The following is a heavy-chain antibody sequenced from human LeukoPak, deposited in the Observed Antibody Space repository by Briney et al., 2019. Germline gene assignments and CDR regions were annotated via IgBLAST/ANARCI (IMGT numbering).Heavy chain of an antibody. CDR2: SYYSGST. V-gene: IGHV4-39*01. Sequence: SETLSLTCTVSGGSISSSSYYWGWIRQPPGKGLEWIGTSYYSGSTYYNPSLKSRVTISVDTSKDQFSLKLSSVTAADAAVYYCATTTQYYSSFRPGKEHWFDPWGQGTLVTVSS. J-gene: IGHJ5*02. CDR3: ATTTQYYSSFRPGKEHWFDP. D-gene: IGHD3-10*01. CDR1: GGSISSSSYY.